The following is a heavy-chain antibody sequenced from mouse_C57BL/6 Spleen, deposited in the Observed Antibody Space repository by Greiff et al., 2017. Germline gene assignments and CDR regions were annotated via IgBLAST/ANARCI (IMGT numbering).Heavy chain of an antibody. Sequence: QVQLQQPGAELVKPGASVKLSCKASGYTFTSYWMQWVKQRPGQGLEWIGEIDPSDSYTNYNQKFKGKATLTVDTSSSTAYMQLSSLTSEDSAVYYCCGASHYGKSYAMDYWGQGTSVTVSS. CDR3: CGASHYGKSYAMDY. J-gene: IGHJ4*01. CDR2: IDPSDSYT. D-gene: IGHD2-1*01. V-gene: IGHV1-50*01. CDR1: GYTFTSYW.